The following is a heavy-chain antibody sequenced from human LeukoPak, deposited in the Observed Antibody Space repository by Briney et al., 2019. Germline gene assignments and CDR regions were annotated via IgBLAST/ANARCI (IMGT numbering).Heavy chain of an antibody. CDR2: ISYDGRYQ. J-gene: IGHJ3*02. CDR3: AREDWGWAAFDI. Sequence: GGSLRLSCAASGFTFNRYRMHWVRQAPGKGLEWVAVISYDGRYQFYADSVKGRFTVSRDNSKNTLYLQMNSLRAEDTAVYYCAREDWGWAAFDIWGQGTMVTVSS. CDR1: GFTFNRYR. D-gene: IGHD7-27*01. V-gene: IGHV3-30*04.